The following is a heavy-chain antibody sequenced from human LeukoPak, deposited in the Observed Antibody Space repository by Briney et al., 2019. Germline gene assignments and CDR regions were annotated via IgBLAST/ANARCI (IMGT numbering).Heavy chain of an antibody. CDR1: SGSIRSYY. Sequence: PSETLSLTCTVSSGSIRSYYWSWIRQPPGKGLEGIGYTYGSGSTNFNPSLKSRVTMSVDTSKNQISLKLSFVTAADTAMYYCARSTMVNTATGWFDPWGQGTLVTVSS. J-gene: IGHJ5*02. V-gene: IGHV4-59*12. D-gene: IGHD4/OR15-4a*01. CDR3: ARSTMVNTATGWFDP. CDR2: TYGSGST.